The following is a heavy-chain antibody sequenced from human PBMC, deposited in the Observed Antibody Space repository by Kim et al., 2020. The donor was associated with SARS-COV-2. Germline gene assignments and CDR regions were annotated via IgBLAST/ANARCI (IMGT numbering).Heavy chain of an antibody. V-gene: IGHV3-33*08. D-gene: IGHD6-25*01. CDR2: IWYDGSNK. CDR3: ARTGIAANYYYYGMDV. J-gene: IGHJ6*02. CDR1: GFTFSSYG. Sequence: GGSLRLSCVASGFTFSSYGMHWIRNAPGTGREWVAVIWYDGSNKYYADSVKGRFTISRDNSKNTLYLQMNSLRAEDTAVYYCARTGIAANYYYYGMDVWGQGTTVTVSS.